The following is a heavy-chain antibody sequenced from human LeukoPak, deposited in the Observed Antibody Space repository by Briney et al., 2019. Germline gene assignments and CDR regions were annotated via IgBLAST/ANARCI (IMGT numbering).Heavy chain of an antibody. CDR1: GFTFDDYA. J-gene: IGHJ3*02. CDR2: ISWNSGSI. Sequence: GGSLRPSCAASGFTFDDYAMHWVRQAPGKGLEWVSGISWNSGSIGYADSVKGRFTISRDNAKNSLYLQMNSLRAEDTALYYCANIGARGVNAFDIWGQGTMVTVSS. CDR3: ANIGARGVNAFDI. D-gene: IGHD6-13*01. V-gene: IGHV3-9*01.